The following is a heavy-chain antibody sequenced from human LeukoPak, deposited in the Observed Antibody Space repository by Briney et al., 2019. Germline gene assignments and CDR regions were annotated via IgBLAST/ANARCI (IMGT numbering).Heavy chain of an antibody. J-gene: IGHJ4*02. V-gene: IGHV1-2*02. Sequence: GASVKVSCKASGYTFTGYYLHRVRQAPGQGLEWMGWINPNSGGTNSAQKFQGRVTMTRDTSISTAYMELSRLTSDDTAVYYCARDPAPYGDYAADYWGQGTLVTVSS. D-gene: IGHD4-17*01. CDR2: INPNSGGT. CDR1: GYTFTGYY. CDR3: ARDPAPYGDYAADY.